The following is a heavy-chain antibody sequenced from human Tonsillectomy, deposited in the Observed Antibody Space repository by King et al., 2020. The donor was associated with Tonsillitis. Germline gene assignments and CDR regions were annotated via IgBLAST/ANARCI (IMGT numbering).Heavy chain of an antibody. CDR1: GFTLINYA. D-gene: IGHD1-26*01. J-gene: IGHJ4*02. CDR2: ICPVGSLK. CDR3: ARESGSQGSFDY. V-gene: IGHV3-33*01. Sequence: VQLVQSGGGVVQPGRSLKLPWAALGFTLINYAMHWVRRAPGKGLDWLAFICPVGSLKFLAGSLEGRFTISRDNSRNTVYRQMNSLRAEDTAVYYCARESGSQGSFDYWGQGTLVTVSS.